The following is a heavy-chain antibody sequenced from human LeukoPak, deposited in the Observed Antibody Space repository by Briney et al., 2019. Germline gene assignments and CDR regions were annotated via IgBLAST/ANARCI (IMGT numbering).Heavy chain of an antibody. Sequence: PGGSLRLSCAASGFTFNDYAMYWVRQTPGKGLEWVTLISYDGYDKSYADSVRGRFTISRDNSKNTLYLQMDSLRSEDTAVYYCARGPQLHDAFDIWGQGTMVTVSS. CDR1: GFTFNDYA. V-gene: IGHV3-30-3*01. D-gene: IGHD1-26*01. CDR2: ISYDGYDK. CDR3: ARGPQLHDAFDI. J-gene: IGHJ3*02.